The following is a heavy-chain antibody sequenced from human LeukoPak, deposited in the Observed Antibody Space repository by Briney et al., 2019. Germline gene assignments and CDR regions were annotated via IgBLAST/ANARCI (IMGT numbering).Heavy chain of an antibody. Sequence: AGGSLRLSCAASGFTFSSYGMNWVRQAPGKGLEWVSSISSSSSYIYYADSVKGRFTISRDNAKNSLYLQMNSLRAEDTAVYYCARDRLSEQLVFDYWGQGTLVTVSS. V-gene: IGHV3-21*01. J-gene: IGHJ4*02. CDR2: ISSSSSYI. CDR1: GFTFSSYG. CDR3: ARDRLSEQLVFDY. D-gene: IGHD6-6*01.